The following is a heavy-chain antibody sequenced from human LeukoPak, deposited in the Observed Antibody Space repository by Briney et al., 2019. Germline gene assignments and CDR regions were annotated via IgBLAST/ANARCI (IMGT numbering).Heavy chain of an antibody. Sequence: PRGSLRLSCAASGFTFSSYAMHWVRQAPHKGLERGAVISYDVSNKYYADSVKGRFTISRDNSKNTLYLQMNSLRAEDTAVYYCARGRYGSGSKRGMDVWGKGTTVTVSS. V-gene: IGHV3-30*04. D-gene: IGHD3-10*01. CDR1: GFTFSSYA. J-gene: IGHJ6*04. CDR2: ISYDVSNK. CDR3: ARGRYGSGSKRGMDV.